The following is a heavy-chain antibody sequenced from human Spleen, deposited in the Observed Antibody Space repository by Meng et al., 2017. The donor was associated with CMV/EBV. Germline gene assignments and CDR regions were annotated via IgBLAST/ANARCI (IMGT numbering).Heavy chain of an antibody. J-gene: IGHJ4*02. Sequence: GGSLRLSCAASGFTFSSYGMHWVRQAPGKGLEWVSVIYSGGSSTYYADSVKGRFTISRDNSKNTLYLQMNSLRAEDTAVYYCAKGGDFWSGPGDYWGQGTLVTVSS. V-gene: IGHV3-23*03. D-gene: IGHD3-3*01. CDR2: IYSGGSST. CDR3: AKGGDFWSGPGDY. CDR1: GFTFSSYG.